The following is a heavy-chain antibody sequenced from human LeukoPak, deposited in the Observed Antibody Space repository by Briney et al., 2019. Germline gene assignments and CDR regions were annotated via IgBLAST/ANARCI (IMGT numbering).Heavy chain of an antibody. J-gene: IGHJ4*02. CDR1: GFSFSTFG. CDR3: AGVLNVTFDF. D-gene: IGHD4/OR15-4a*01. V-gene: IGHV3-33*01. Sequence: GRSLRLSCATSGFSFSTFGMHWVRQAPGKGLEWVAVVWSDGNNKYYADSVKGRFTVSRDNSKNTLYLQMNGLRVEDTAIYYCAGVLNVTFDFWGQGTLVTVPS. CDR2: VWSDGNNK.